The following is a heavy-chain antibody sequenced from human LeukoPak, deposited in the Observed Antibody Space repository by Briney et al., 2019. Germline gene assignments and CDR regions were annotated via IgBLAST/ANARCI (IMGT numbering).Heavy chain of an antibody. CDR2: ISSSGSTI. V-gene: IGHV3-48*03. D-gene: IGHD5-18*01. CDR1: GFTFSSYE. CDR3: ARTDWASAMVQDY. J-gene: IGHJ4*02. Sequence: PGGSLRLSCAASGFTFSSYEMNWVRQAPGKGLEWVSYISSSGSTIYYADSVKRRFTISRDNAKNSLYLQMNSLRAEDTAVYYCARTDWASAMVQDYWGQGTLVAVSS.